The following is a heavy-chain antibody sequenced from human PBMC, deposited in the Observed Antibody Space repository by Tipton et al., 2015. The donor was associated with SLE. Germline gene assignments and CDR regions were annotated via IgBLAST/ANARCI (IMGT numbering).Heavy chain of an antibody. D-gene: IGHD6-13*01. CDR3: ARDGASWSDPHYYYVMDV. V-gene: IGHV4-59*11. Sequence: TLSLTCTVSGGSISSRYWSWIRQPPGKGLEWIGYMYYSGSTKYNPSLKSRVTISVDTSKNQFSLKLSSVTAADTAVYYCARDGASWSDPHYYYVMDVWGRGTTVTVSS. J-gene: IGHJ6*02. CDR2: MYYSGST. CDR1: GGSISSRY.